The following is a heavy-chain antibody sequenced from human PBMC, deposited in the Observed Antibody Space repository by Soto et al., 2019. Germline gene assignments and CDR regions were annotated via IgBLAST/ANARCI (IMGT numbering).Heavy chain of an antibody. Sequence: QVQLVESGGGVVQPGRSLRLSCAASGFTFSSYGMHWVRQAPGKGLEWVAVIWYDGSIKNYADSVKGRFTISRDNSKNTLYLQMNSLRAEDTAVYYCARPFDYDYGDLTEDYWGQGTLVTVSS. CDR3: ARPFDYDYGDLTEDY. CDR2: IWYDGSIK. J-gene: IGHJ4*02. D-gene: IGHD4-17*01. CDR1: GFTFSSYG. V-gene: IGHV3-33*01.